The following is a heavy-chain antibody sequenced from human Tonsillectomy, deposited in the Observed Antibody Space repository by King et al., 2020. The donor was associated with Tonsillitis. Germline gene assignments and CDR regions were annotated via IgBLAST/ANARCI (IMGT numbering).Heavy chain of an antibody. Sequence: VQLVESGGGLVKPGGSLRLSCATSGFTFSNYDMNWVRQAPGKGLEWVSSIRGNSKYTYYADGVKCRFTISRDNAKNSLYFQMSSLRAEDTAVYYCAKDKGADYYESSRGSFDIWGQGTMVIVSS. CDR2: IRGNSKYT. CDR3: AKDKGADYYESSRGSFDI. D-gene: IGHD3-22*01. CDR1: GFTFSNYD. V-gene: IGHV3-21*01. J-gene: IGHJ3*02.